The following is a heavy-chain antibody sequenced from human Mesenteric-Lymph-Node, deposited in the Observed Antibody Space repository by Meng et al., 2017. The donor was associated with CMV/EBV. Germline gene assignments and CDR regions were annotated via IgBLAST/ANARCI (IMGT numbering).Heavy chain of an antibody. CDR2: VHNNGGT. V-gene: IGHV4-39*07. CDR3: VRGCTSTSCYRGNWLDP. J-gene: IGHJ5*02. D-gene: IGHD2-2*02. Sequence: SETLSLTCIVSGVSISNSDHYWGWIRQAPGKGLEWIGSVHNNGGTYYKSPLRSRVSISIDTSKNLFSLKLISVTAADTAVYYCVRGCTSTSCYRGNWLDPWGQGTRVTVSS. CDR1: GVSISNSDHY.